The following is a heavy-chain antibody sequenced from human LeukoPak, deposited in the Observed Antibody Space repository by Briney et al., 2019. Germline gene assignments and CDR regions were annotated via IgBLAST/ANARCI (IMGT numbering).Heavy chain of an antibody. D-gene: IGHD5-18*01. CDR1: GGSFSGYY. CDR2: INHSGST. CDR3: ARGLNRHGYSYGYSNESDY. J-gene: IGHJ4*02. V-gene: IGHV4-34*01. Sequence: SETLSLICAVYGGSFSGYYWSWIRQPPGKGLEWIGEINHSGSTNYNPSLKSRVTISVNTSKNQFSLKLSSVTAADTAVYYCARGLNRHGYSYGYSNESDYWGQGTLVTVSS.